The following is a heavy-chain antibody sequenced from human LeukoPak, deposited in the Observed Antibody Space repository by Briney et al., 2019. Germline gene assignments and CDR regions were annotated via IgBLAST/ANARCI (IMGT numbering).Heavy chain of an antibody. CDR3: ARGLLRWYPGAFDI. V-gene: IGHV1-69*13. Sequence: ASVKVSCKASGGTFSSYAISWVRQAPGQGLEWMGGIIPIFGTANYAKMFQGRVTITADESTSTAYMELSSLRSEDTAVYYCARGLLRWYPGAFDIWGQGTMVTVSS. J-gene: IGHJ3*02. CDR2: IIPIFGTA. CDR1: GGTFSSYA. D-gene: IGHD4-23*01.